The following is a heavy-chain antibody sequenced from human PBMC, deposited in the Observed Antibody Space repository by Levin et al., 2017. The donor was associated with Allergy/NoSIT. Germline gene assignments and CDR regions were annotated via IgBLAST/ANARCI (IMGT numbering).Heavy chain of an antibody. D-gene: IGHD1-14*01. CDR1: GGSFSGYY. CDR2: INHSGST. CDR3: ERIPTKVKKHVKSNPQSGNGYFDL. Sequence: SETLSLTCAVYGGSFSGYYWSWIRQPPGKGLEWIGEINHSGSTNYNPSLQSRFTISVDTSKNQFSLKLSSLTAADTAVYYCERIPTKVKKHVKSNPQSGNGYFDLWGRGTLVTVSS. V-gene: IGHV4-34*01. J-gene: IGHJ2*01.